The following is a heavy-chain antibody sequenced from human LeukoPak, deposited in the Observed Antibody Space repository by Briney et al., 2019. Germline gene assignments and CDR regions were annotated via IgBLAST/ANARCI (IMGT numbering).Heavy chain of an antibody. CDR2: ISYDGSNK. V-gene: IGHV3-30*04. J-gene: IGHJ4*02. D-gene: IGHD6-13*01. CDR1: GFTFSSYA. CDR3: ARVSSSWHYFDY. Sequence: GGSLRLSCAAPGFTFSSYAMHWFRQAPGKGLEWVAAISYDGSNKYYADSVKGRFTFSRDNSKNTLYLQMDSLRVEDTAVYYCARVSSSWHYFDYWGQGTLVTVSS.